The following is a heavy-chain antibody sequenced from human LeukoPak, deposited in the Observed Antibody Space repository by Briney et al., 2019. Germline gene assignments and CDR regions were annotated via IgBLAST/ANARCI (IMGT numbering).Heavy chain of an antibody. V-gene: IGHV4-39*01. Sequence: PSEALSLTCTLSGGSISSSNYYCGWVRQPPGEWLEWIGRIYYSGSTYYSPSLKSRVTICVDTSKNQFSLKLSSVTAADTAVYYCARLDGYCSGGSCYSVSFVDPWGQGTLVTVSS. D-gene: IGHD2-15*01. CDR3: ARLDGYCSGGSCYSVSFVDP. J-gene: IGHJ5*02. CDR1: GGSISSSNYY. CDR2: IYYSGST.